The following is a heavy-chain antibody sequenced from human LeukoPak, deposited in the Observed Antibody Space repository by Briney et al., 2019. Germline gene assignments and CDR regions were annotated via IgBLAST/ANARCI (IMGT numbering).Heavy chain of an antibody. CDR1: GFTFSSYA. V-gene: IGHV3-23*01. CDR3: AKKTSIAVAGTSVDY. Sequence: PGGSLRLSCAASGFTFSSYAMSWVRQAPGKGLEWVSAISGRGGSTYYADSVKGRFTISRDNSKNTPYLQMNSLRAEDTAVYYCAKKTSIAVAGTSVDYWGQGTLVTVSS. D-gene: IGHD6-19*01. J-gene: IGHJ4*02. CDR2: ISGRGGST.